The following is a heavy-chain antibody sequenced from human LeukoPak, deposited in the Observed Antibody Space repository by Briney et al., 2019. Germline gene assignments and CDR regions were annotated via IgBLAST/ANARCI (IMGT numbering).Heavy chain of an antibody. CDR2: INPNSGGT. J-gene: IGHJ5*02. CDR1: GYTFTGHY. D-gene: IGHD6-13*01. Sequence: GASVKVSCKASGYTFTGHYMHWVRQAPGQGLEWMGWINPNSGGTNYAQKFQGWVTMTRDTSISTAYMELSRLRSDDTAVYYCARESSSWPKNWFDPWGQGTLVTVSS. V-gene: IGHV1-2*04. CDR3: ARESSSWPKNWFDP.